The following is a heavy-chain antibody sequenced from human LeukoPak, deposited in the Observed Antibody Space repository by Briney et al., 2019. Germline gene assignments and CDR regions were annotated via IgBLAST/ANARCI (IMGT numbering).Heavy chain of an antibody. CDR2: IFSTGST. CDR3: ARDICGYNYGCFDS. V-gene: IGHV4-61*02. D-gene: IGHD5-18*01. J-gene: IGHJ4*02. CDR1: GGSIGRGSYC. Sequence: PSETLSLTCAVSGGSIGRGSYCWAWIRQPAGKAPEWVGRIFSTGSTSYNPSLKSRVTILVDTSKNQFSLNLSSVTAADTAVYYCARDICGYNYGCFDSWGQGTLVTVSS.